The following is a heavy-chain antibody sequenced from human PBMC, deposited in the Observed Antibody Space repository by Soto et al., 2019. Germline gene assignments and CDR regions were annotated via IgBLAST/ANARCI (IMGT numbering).Heavy chain of an antibody. CDR1: GFTFSSYG. Sequence: GGSLRLSCAASGFTFSSYGMHWVRQAPGKGLEWVAVIWYDGSNKYYADSVKGRFTISRDNSKNTLYLQMNSLRAEDTAVYYCAREYSGYDFSVVFGYWGQGTLVTVSS. J-gene: IGHJ4*02. D-gene: IGHD5-12*01. CDR2: IWYDGSNK. CDR3: AREYSGYDFSVVFGY. V-gene: IGHV3-33*01.